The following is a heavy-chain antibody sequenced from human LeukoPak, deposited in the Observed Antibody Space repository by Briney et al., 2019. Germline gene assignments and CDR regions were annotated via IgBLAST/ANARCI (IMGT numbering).Heavy chain of an antibody. CDR2: ICYSGTT. Sequence: SETLSLTCTVSGGSISNYYWSWIRQPPGKGLECMGYICYSGTTNYNPSLKSRVTISVDTSKNQFSLKLSSVTAADTAVYYCARHGGYSSPYLHWGQGTLVTVSS. D-gene: IGHD6-13*01. J-gene: IGHJ1*01. CDR1: GGSISNYY. CDR3: ARHGGYSSPYLH. V-gene: IGHV4-59*08.